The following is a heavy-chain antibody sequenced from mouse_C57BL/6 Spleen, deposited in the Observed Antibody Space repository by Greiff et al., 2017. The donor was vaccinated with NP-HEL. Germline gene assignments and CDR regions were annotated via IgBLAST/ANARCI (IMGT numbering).Heavy chain of an antibody. CDR3: ARSGAAQVAYYAMDY. V-gene: IGHV1-80*01. CDR1: GYAFSSYW. Sequence: VKLQESGAELVKPGASVKISCKASGYAFSSYWMNWVKQRPGKGLEWIGQIYPGDGDTNYNGKFKGKATLTADKSSSTAYMQLSSLTSEDSAVYFCARSGAAQVAYYAMDYWGQGTSVTVSS. CDR2: IYPGDGDT. J-gene: IGHJ4*01. D-gene: IGHD3-2*02.